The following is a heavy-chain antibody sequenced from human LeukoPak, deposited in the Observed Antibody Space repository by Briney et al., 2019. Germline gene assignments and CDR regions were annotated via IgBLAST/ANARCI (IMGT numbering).Heavy chain of an antibody. CDR3: ARGALDAATPFDS. CDR1: GFTFSSYE. D-gene: IGHD2-15*01. Sequence: SGGSLRLSCAASGFTFSSYEMNWVRQAPGKGLEWVSYISSSGSTIYYADSVKGRFTISRDNAKNSLYLQMNSLRAEDTAVYYCARGALDAATPFDSWGQGTLVTVSS. CDR2: ISSSGSTI. J-gene: IGHJ5*01. V-gene: IGHV3-48*03.